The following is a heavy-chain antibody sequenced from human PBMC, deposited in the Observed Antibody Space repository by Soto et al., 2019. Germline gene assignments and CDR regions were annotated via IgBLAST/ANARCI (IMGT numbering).Heavy chain of an antibody. D-gene: IGHD3-16*01. V-gene: IGHV3-30*18. CDR2: ITPDGTEQ. CDR1: GFTFNTYA. J-gene: IGHJ2*01. CDR3: AKRGILGAQGMAYFDL. Sequence: QVQLMESGGGVVQPGRSLRLSCAASGFTFNTYAMNWVRQAPGKGLEWVAVITPDGTEQYYADSVKGRFTISRDNSKNTLYLQMNSLGLEDMSIYHCAKRGILGAQGMAYFDLWGRGTLVTVSS.